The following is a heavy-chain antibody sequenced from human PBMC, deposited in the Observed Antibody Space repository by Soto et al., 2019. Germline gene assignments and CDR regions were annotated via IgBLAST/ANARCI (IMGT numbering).Heavy chain of an antibody. CDR3: ARRGGSSSRYYYYAWTS. Sequence: PSETLSLTCSVSGGSMNNGGYYWSWIRQLPGKGLEWIGYIYSNGDTYYNPSLKSRLTISVDTSKNQFSLNLTSVTAADTAVYYCARRGGSSSRYYYYAWTSGAKGPRSPSP. CDR1: GGSMNNGGYY. CDR2: IYSNGDT. V-gene: IGHV4-31*03. D-gene: IGHD6-6*01. J-gene: IGHJ6*02.